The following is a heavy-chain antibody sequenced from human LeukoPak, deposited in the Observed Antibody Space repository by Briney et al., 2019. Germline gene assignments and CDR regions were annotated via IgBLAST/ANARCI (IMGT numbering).Heavy chain of an antibody. CDR3: AREGGYSSGQRRHFDY. CDR2: IIPIFGTA. Sequence: SVKVSCKASGYTFTSYGISWVRQAPGQGLEWMGGIIPIFGTANYAQKFQGRVTITTDESTSTAYMELSSLRSEDTAVYYCAREGGYSSGQRRHFDYWGQGTLVTVSS. CDR1: GYTFTSYG. D-gene: IGHD6-25*01. J-gene: IGHJ4*02. V-gene: IGHV1-69*05.